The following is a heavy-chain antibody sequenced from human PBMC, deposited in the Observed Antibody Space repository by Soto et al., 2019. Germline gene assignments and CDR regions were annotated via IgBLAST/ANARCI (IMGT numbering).Heavy chain of an antibody. D-gene: IGHD6-19*01. V-gene: IGHV1-3*01. J-gene: IGHJ4*02. CDR2: INAGNGNT. Sequence: ASVKVSCKASGYTFTSYAMHWVRQAPGQRLEWMGWINAGNGNTKYSQKFQGRVTITRDTSASTAYMELSSLRSEDTAVYYCARDSSGWYGASGYWGQGTLVTVSS. CDR3: ARDSSGWYGASGY. CDR1: GYTFTSYA.